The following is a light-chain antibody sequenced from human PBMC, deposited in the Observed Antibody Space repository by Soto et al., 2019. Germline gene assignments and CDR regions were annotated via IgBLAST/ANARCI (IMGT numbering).Light chain of an antibody. CDR3: DTWDSNPHLV. V-gene: IGLV4-60*03. J-gene: IGLJ2*01. CDR2: LEGSGSY. Sequence: QSVLTQSSSASASLGSSVKLTCTLSSVHISYIIAWHQQQTGKAPRYLMKLEGSGSYNKGSGVPDRFSGSSSGADRYLTISNLQSEDEADYYCDTWDSNPHLVFGGGTQLTVL. CDR1: SVHISYI.